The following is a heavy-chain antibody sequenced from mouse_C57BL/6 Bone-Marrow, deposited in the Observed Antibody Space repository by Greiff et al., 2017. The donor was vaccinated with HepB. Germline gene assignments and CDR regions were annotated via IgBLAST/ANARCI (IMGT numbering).Heavy chain of an antibody. CDR3: ARSPVYYGSSWYWYFDV. J-gene: IGHJ1*03. D-gene: IGHD1-1*01. CDR2: INPGSGGT. Sequence: QVQLQQSGAELVRPGTSVKVSCKASGYAFTNYLIEWVKQRPGQGLEWIGVINPGSGGTNYNEKFKGKATLTADKSSSTAYMQLSSLTSEDSAVYFCARSPVYYGSSWYWYFDVWGTGTTVTVSS. CDR1: GYAFTNYL. V-gene: IGHV1-54*01.